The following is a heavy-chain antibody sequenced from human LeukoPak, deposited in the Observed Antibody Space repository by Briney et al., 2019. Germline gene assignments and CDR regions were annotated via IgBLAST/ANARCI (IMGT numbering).Heavy chain of an antibody. V-gene: IGHV1-46*01. CDR1: GYTFTSYY. D-gene: IGHD3-3*01. CDR3: ARVSSELRFLEWFSYFDY. Sequence: ASVKVSCKASGYTFTSYYMHWVRQAPGQGLEWMGIINPSGGSTSYAQKFQGRVTMTRDTSTSTVYVELSSLRSEDTAVYYCARVSSELRFLEWFSYFDYWGQGTLVTVSS. J-gene: IGHJ4*02. CDR2: INPSGGST.